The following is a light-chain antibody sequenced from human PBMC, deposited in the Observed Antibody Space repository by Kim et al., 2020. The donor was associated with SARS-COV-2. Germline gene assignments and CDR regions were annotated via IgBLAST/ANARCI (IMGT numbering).Light chain of an antibody. J-gene: IGLJ2*01. CDR1: KLGDKF. CDR2: QDS. V-gene: IGLV3-1*01. Sequence: VSQGETASITCCGDKLGDKFACWYQQKPGQPPVLVIYQDSKRPSGIPERFSGSNSGNTATLTIGGTQAMDEADYYCQAWDSSTVVFGGGTQLTVL. CDR3: QAWDSSTVV.